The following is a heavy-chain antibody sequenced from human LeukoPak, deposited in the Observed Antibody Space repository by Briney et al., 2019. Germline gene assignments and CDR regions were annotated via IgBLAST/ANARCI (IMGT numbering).Heavy chain of an antibody. CDR3: AKMFKLGYPLLGIAVAGTCPDY. CDR1: GFTFSSYA. CDR2: ISGSGGST. V-gene: IGHV3-23*01. J-gene: IGHJ4*02. Sequence: GGSLRLSCAASGFTFSSYAMSWVRQAPGKGLEWVSAISGSGGSTYYADSVKGRFTISRDNSKNTLYLQMNSLRAEDTAVYYCAKMFKLGYPLLGIAVAGTCPDYWGQGTPVTVSS. D-gene: IGHD6-19*01.